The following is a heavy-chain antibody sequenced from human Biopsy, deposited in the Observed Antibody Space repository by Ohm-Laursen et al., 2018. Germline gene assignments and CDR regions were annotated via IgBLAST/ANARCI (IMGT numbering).Heavy chain of an antibody. Sequence: SSVKVSCNAPGGTFSNYGVNWVRQAPGQGLEWLGGNIPILGTGNYAQKFQDRVTVAADTSTSTATMELRSLRSDDTAMYYCATKLTGYFHHWGQGTLVIVPS. V-gene: IGHV1-69*06. CDR1: GGTFSNYG. CDR2: NIPILGTG. CDR3: ATKLTGYFHH. J-gene: IGHJ1*01. D-gene: IGHD3-9*01.